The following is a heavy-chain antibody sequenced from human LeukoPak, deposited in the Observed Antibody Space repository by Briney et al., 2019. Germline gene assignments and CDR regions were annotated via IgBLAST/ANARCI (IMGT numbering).Heavy chain of an antibody. D-gene: IGHD1-1*01. J-gene: IGHJ6*03. CDR2: INHSGST. V-gene: IGHV4-34*01. Sequence: SETLSLTCAVYGGSFSGYYWSWLRQPPGKGLEWIGEINHSGSTNYNPSLKSRVTISVDTSKNQFSLKLSSVTAADTAVYYCARAGTYYYYYYYMDVWGKGTTVTVSS. CDR3: ARAGTYYYYYYYMDV. CDR1: GGSFSGYY.